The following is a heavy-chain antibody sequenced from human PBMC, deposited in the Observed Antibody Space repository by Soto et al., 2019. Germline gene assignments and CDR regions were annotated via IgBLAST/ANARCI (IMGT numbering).Heavy chain of an antibody. CDR1: GFTFSIDG. V-gene: IGHV3-30*18. D-gene: IGHD5-18*01. CDR3: AKWMVHTVMVDPAFDY. Sequence: QVQLVESGGGVVQPARSLRLSCAASGFTFSIDGLHWLRQAPGQGLEWVAVISYDGSNKYYADSVKGRFTISRDNPRNTVYLQMNRLRGEDTAVYFCAKWMVHTVMVDPAFDYWGQGTLVTVSS. J-gene: IGHJ4*02. CDR2: ISYDGSNK.